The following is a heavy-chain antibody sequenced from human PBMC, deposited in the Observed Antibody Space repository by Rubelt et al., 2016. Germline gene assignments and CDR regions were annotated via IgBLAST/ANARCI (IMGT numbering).Heavy chain of an antibody. J-gene: IGHJ4*02. Sequence: GWIRQPPGKGLEWIGEINHSGSTNYNPSLKSRVTISVDTSTNQFSLKLSPVTAADTAVYYCARIQPGIAVAGLDYWGQGTLVTASS. CDR2: INHSGST. CDR3: ARIQPGIAVAGLDY. D-gene: IGHD6-19*01. V-gene: IGHV4-34*01.